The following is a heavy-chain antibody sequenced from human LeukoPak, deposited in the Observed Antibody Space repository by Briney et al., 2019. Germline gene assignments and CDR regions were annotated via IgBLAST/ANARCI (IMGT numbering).Heavy chain of an antibody. D-gene: IGHD2-15*01. Sequence: ASVKVSCKASGYTFTSYDINWVRQATGQGLECMGWMNPNSGNTGYAQKFQGRVTMTRNTSISTAYMELSSLRSEDTAVYYCARAPGWWNYYYMDVWGKGTTVTVSS. J-gene: IGHJ6*03. V-gene: IGHV1-8*01. CDR3: ARAPGWWNYYYMDV. CDR2: MNPNSGNT. CDR1: GYTFTSYD.